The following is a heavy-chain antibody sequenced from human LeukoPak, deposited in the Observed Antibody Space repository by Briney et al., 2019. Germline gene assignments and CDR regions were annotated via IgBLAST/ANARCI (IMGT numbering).Heavy chain of an antibody. CDR1: GFTFSSYG. J-gene: IGHJ1*01. Sequence: PGGSLRLSCAASGFTFSSYGMHWVRQAPGKGLEWVAVIWYDGSNKYYADSVKGRFTISRDNAKNTLYLQMNSLRAEDTAVYYCAREYYYDSSGYYYPTHFQHWGQGTLVTVSS. D-gene: IGHD3-22*01. CDR2: IWYDGSNK. CDR3: AREYYYDSSGYYYPTHFQH. V-gene: IGHV3-33*01.